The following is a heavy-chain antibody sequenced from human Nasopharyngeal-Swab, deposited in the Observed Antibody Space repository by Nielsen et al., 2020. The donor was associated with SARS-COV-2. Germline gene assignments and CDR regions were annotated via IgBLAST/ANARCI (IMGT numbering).Heavy chain of an antibody. CDR2: ISGSGGST. CDR1: GFTFSSYA. Sequence: GESLKISCAASGFTFSSYAMSWVRQAPGKGLEWGSAISGSGGSTYYADSVKGRFTISRDNSKNTLYLQMNSLRAEATAVYYCAKGWQWLVRDAFDIWGQGTMVTVSS. D-gene: IGHD6-19*01. V-gene: IGHV3-23*01. J-gene: IGHJ3*02. CDR3: AKGWQWLVRDAFDI.